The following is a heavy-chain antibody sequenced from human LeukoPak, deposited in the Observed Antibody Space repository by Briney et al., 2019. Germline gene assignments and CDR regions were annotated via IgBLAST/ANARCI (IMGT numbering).Heavy chain of an antibody. J-gene: IGHJ4*02. CDR1: GYTFTSYG. V-gene: IGHV1-18*01. D-gene: IGHD2-2*01. Sequence: ASVKVSCKASGYTFTSYGISWVRQAPGQGLEWMGWISAYNGNTNYAQKLQGRVTMTTDTSTSTAYMELRSLRSDDTAVYYCARDAAYCSSTSCLHFDYWGQGTLVTVSS. CDR3: ARDAAYCSSTSCLHFDY. CDR2: ISAYNGNT.